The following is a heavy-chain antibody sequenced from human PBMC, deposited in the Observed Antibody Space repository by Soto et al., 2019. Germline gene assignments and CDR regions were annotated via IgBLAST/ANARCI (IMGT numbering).Heavy chain of an antibody. J-gene: IGHJ1*01. CDR2: ISGSGDST. V-gene: IGHV3-23*01. CDR1: GFTFSSYA. Sequence: EVQLLESGGGLVQPGGSLRLSCAASGFTFSSYAMRWVRQAPGKGLEWVSAISGSGDSTYYADSVQGRFTVSRDNSKNTLPLQLTILSAEDTAVYSCARRGSGSSYAYWGQGTVVTVSS. D-gene: IGHD1-26*01. CDR3: ARRGSGSSYAY.